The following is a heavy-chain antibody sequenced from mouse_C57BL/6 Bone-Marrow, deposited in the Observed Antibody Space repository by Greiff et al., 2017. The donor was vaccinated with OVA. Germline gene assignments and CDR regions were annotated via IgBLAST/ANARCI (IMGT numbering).Heavy chain of an antibody. D-gene: IGHD2-4*01. CDR2: INPNNGGT. CDR3: ARGDYDEGGFDY. J-gene: IGHJ2*01. CDR1: GYTFTDYY. V-gene: IGHV1-26*01. Sequence: VQLQQSGPELVKPGASVKISCKASGYTFTDYYMNWVKQSHGKSLEWIGDINPNNGGTSYNQKFKGKATLTVDKSSSTAYMELRSLTSEDSAVYYCARGDYDEGGFDYWGQGTTLTVSS.